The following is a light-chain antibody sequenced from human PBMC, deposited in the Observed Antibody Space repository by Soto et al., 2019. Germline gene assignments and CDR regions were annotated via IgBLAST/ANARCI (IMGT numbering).Light chain of an antibody. CDR3: GTWDSSLSTGV. V-gene: IGLV1-51*01. CDR1: SSNIGNNY. CDR2: DNS. J-gene: IGLJ3*02. Sequence: QSVLTQPPSVSAAPGQKVTISCSGSSSNIGNNYVSWYQQLPGAAPKLLIYDNSERPSGIPDRISGSKSGTSATLGITGLQTGDEADYYCGTWDSSLSTGVFGGGTKVTVL.